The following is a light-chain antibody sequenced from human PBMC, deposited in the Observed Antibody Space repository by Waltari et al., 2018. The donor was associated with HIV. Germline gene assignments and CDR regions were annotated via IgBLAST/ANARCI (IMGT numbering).Light chain of an antibody. CDR1: NTGTRY. Sequence: SYVLTQPPSVSVAPGQTARIPCGRSNTGTRYVHGYQQRPGQAPVLVVYHDRDRPSGIPERFSGSTSENTATLTISRVEAGDEADYYCQVWDSSSESLVFGGGAKLTVL. CDR2: HDR. V-gene: IGLV3-21*02. CDR3: QVWDSSSESLV. J-gene: IGLJ2*01.